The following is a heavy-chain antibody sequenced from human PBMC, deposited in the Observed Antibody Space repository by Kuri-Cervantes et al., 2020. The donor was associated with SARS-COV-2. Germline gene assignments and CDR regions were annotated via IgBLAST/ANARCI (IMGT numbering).Heavy chain of an antibody. CDR2: INHSGST. CDR3: ARRVASAQESNWFDP. CDR1: GFTFSSYA. Sequence: ESLKISCAASGFTFSSYAMHWIRQPPGKGLEWIGEINHSGSTNYNPSLKSRVTISVDTSKNQFSLKLSSVTAADTAVYYCARRVASAQESNWFDPWGQGTLVTVSS. D-gene: IGHD2-15*01. V-gene: IGHV4-34*01. J-gene: IGHJ5*02.